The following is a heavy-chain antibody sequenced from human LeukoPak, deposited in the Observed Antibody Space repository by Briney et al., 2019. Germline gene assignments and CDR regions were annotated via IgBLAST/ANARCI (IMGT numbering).Heavy chain of an antibody. D-gene: IGHD6-19*01. CDR3: ARDRARDIYSSGWSPNWFDP. V-gene: IGHV3-7*01. CDR1: GFTFSSYW. CDR2: IKQDGSEK. Sequence: GGSLRLSCAASGFTFSSYWMSWVRQAPGKGLEWVANIKQDGSEKYYVDSVKGRFTISRDNAKNSLYLQMNSLRAEDTAVYYCARDRARDIYSSGWSPNWFDPWGQGTLVTVSS. J-gene: IGHJ5*02.